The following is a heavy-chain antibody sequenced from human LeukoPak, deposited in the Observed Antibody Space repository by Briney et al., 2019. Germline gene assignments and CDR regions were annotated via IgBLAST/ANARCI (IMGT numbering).Heavy chain of an antibody. CDR3: ARIYSGYDRFDY. CDR1: RYTFTSYY. Sequence: ASVNVSCKASRYTFTSYYMHWVRQAPGQGLEWMGIINPSGGSTSYAHKFQGRVTMTRDTATSTVYMELSSLRSEDTAVYFWARIYSGYDRFDYWGQGTLVTVSS. D-gene: IGHD5-12*01. V-gene: IGHV1-46*01. J-gene: IGHJ4*02. CDR2: INPSGGST.